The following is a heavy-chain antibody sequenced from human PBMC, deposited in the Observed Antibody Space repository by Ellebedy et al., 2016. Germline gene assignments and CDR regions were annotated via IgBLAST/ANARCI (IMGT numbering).Heavy chain of an antibody. J-gene: IGHJ4*02. D-gene: IGHD3-10*01. V-gene: IGHV4-4*02. CDR3: ASEHRARGVTYFDY. CDR2: IYHSGST. CDR1: GGSISSSNW. Sequence: SETLSLXXAVSGGSISSSNWWSWVRQPPGKGLEWIGEIYHSGSTNYNPSLKSRVTISVDKSKNQFSLKLSSVTAADTAVYYCASEHRARGVTYFDYWGQGTLVTVSS.